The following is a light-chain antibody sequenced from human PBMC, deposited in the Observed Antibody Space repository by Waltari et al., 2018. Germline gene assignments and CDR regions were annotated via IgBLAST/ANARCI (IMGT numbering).Light chain of an antibody. Sequence: EIVLTQSPGTLSLSPGERATLSCRASQSVSGSYLAWYQQKPGQAPRLLIYGASNRATGIPDRISGSGSGTDFTITISRLESEDFAVYYCQQYGSSPETFGQGTKVEAK. CDR1: QSVSGSY. CDR2: GAS. CDR3: QQYGSSPET. J-gene: IGKJ1*01. V-gene: IGKV3-20*01.